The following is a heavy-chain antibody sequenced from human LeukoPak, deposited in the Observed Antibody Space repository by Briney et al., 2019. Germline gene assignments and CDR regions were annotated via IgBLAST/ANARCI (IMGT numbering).Heavy chain of an antibody. D-gene: IGHD3-10*01. Sequence: GGSLRLSCAASGFTVSSNYMSWVRQAPGKGLEWVSVIYSGGSTYYADSVKGRFTISRDNSKNTLYLQMNSLRAEDTAVYYCTTESLALGSSRVDFDYWGQGTLVTVSS. CDR2: IYSGGST. J-gene: IGHJ4*02. CDR3: TTESLALGSSRVDFDY. V-gene: IGHV3-53*01. CDR1: GFTVSSNY.